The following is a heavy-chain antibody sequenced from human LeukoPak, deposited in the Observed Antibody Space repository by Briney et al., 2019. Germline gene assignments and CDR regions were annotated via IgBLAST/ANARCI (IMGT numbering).Heavy chain of an antibody. CDR3: VRDLGFGALDY. CDR1: GYTFTSYG. D-gene: IGHD4/OR15-4a*01. J-gene: IGHJ4*02. CDR2: ISGYNDNA. Sequence: GASVTVSCKASGYTFTSYGISWVRQAPGQGLEWMGWISGYNDNAKYAQKVLGRVTMTTDTSTSTAYMEVRSLRSDDTAVYYCVRDLGFGALDYWGQGTLVTVSS. V-gene: IGHV1-18*01.